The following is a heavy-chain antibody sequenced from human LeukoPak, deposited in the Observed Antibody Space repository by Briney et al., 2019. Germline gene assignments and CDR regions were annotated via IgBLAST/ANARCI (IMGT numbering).Heavy chain of an antibody. J-gene: IGHJ3*02. CDR2: INHSGST. CDR1: GGSFSGYY. Sequence: NPSETLSLTCAVYGGSFSGYYWSWIRQPPGKGLEWIGEINHSGSTNYNPSLKSRVTISVDTSKNQFSLKLSSVTAADTAVYYCARDPYCSGGSCYGDAFDIWGQGTMVTVSS. V-gene: IGHV4-34*01. D-gene: IGHD2-15*01. CDR3: ARDPYCSGGSCYGDAFDI.